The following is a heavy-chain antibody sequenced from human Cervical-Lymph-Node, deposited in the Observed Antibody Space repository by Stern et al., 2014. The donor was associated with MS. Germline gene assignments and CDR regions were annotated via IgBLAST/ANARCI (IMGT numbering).Heavy chain of an antibody. V-gene: IGHV2-26*01. CDR2: IFLNADT. J-gene: IGHJ2*01. Sequence: QVTLKESGPVLVKPTATLTLTCTVSGFSLSNARMGVSWIRQPPGKALEGLAHIFLNADTSYSTSLKSRLTITKDTSKSQVVLTMTNMDPVDTATYYCARIPPGYSVAWDWYFDLWGRGTLVTFSS. D-gene: IGHD6-13*01. CDR1: GFSLSNARMG. CDR3: ARIPPGYSVAWDWYFDL.